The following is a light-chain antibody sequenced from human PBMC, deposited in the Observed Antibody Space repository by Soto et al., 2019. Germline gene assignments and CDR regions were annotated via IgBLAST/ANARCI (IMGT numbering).Light chain of an antibody. CDR3: QQYNDYSVT. Sequence: DIEMVQSPSALSASVGDTVTITCRASQKSSPWLAWYQQKPGQAPKLLMYDVSSLKRGVPSRFSGSGSGTEFTLTISSLQPDDFATYYCQQYNDYSVTFGQGTKVDIK. J-gene: IGKJ1*01. CDR2: DVS. V-gene: IGKV1-5*01. CDR1: QKSSPW.